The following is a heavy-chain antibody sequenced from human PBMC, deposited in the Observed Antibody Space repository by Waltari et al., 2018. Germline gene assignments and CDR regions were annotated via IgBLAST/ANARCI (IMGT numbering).Heavy chain of an antibody. Sequence: EVQLVESGGGLVQPGGSLRLSCAASGFTFSSYDMHWVRQATGKGVEWVSAIGTAGDTYYPGSVKGRFTISRENAKNSLYLQMNSLRAGDTAVYYCARESSGHAFDYWGQGTLVTVSS. D-gene: IGHD6-19*01. CDR2: IGTAGDT. CDR1: GFTFSSYD. CDR3: ARESSGHAFDY. J-gene: IGHJ4*02. V-gene: IGHV3-13*01.